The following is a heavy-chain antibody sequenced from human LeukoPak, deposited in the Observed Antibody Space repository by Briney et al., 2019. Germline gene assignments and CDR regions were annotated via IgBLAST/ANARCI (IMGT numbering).Heavy chain of an antibody. CDR2: IYYSGST. J-gene: IGHJ4*02. D-gene: IGHD6-19*01. V-gene: IGHV4-30-4*02. CDR1: GGSISSGDYY. CDR3: ARRYSSGWFDY. Sequence: SETLSLTCTVSGGSISSGDYYWSWIRQPPGEGLEWIGYIYYSGSTYYNPSLKSRVTISVDTSKNQFSLKLSSVTAADTAVYYCARRYSSGWFDYWGQGTLVTVSS.